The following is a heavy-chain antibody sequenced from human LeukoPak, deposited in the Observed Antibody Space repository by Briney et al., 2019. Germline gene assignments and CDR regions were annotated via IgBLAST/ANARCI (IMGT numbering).Heavy chain of an antibody. V-gene: IGHV3-7*01. CDR3: ARVNRVSPYDAFDI. Sequence: GGSLRLSCAASGFTFSSYWMSWVRQAPRKGLEWVANIKQDGSEKYYVDSVKGRFTISRDNAKNSLYLQMNSLRAEDTAVYYCARVNRVSPYDAFDIWGQGTMVTVSS. CDR1: GFTFSSYW. D-gene: IGHD1-14*01. J-gene: IGHJ3*02. CDR2: IKQDGSEK.